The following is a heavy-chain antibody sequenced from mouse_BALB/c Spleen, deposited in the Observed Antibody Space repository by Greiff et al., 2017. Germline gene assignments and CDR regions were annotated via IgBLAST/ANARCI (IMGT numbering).Heavy chain of an antibody. Sequence: VKLVESGPGLVAPSQSLSITCTVSGFSLTSYGVHWVRQPPGKGLEWLGVIWAGGSTNYNSALMSRLSISKDNSKSQVFLKMNSLQTDDTAMYYCASHYGNYVFYAMDYWGQGTSVTVSS. CDR2: IWAGGST. V-gene: IGHV2-9*02. CDR1: GFSLTSYG. J-gene: IGHJ4*01. CDR3: ASHYGNYVFYAMDY. D-gene: IGHD2-1*01.